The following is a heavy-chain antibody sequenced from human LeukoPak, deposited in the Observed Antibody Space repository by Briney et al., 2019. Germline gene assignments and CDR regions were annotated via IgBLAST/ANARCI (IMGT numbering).Heavy chain of an antibody. J-gene: IGHJ3*02. D-gene: IGHD3-3*01. CDR3: ARGEFLEWLSPFDI. V-gene: IGHV1-8*02. CDR2: MNPNSGNT. CDR1: GGTFSSYA. Sequence: ASVKVSCKASGGTFSSYAISWVRQATGQGLEWMGWMNPNSGNTGYAQKFQGRVTMTRNTSISTAYMELSSLRSEDTAVYYCARGEFLEWLSPFDIWGQGTMVTVSS.